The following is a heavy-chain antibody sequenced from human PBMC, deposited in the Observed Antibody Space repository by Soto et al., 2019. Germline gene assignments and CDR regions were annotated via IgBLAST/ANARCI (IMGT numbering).Heavy chain of an antibody. CDR3: AKDNRGGGMDV. CDR2: ISWDGGST. CDR1: GFTFSNYT. D-gene: IGHD3-10*01. Sequence: PGGSLRLSCAASGFTFSNYTMHWVRQAPGKGLEWVSLISWDGGSTYYADSVKGRFTISRDNSKNSLYLQMNSLRTEDTALYYCAKDNRGGGMDVWGQGTTVTVSS. V-gene: IGHV3-43*01. J-gene: IGHJ6*02.